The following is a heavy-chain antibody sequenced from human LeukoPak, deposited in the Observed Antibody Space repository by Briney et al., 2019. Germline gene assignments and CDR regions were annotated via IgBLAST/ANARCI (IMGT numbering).Heavy chain of an antibody. CDR1: GFTFSSYS. CDR2: ISPTSSTT. V-gene: IGHV3-48*02. CDR3: ARDQQWPIVHYFDH. D-gene: IGHD6-19*01. J-gene: IGHJ4*02. Sequence: PGGSLRLSCVASGFTFSSYSMSWVRQAPGKGLEWVSYISPTSSTTYYADSVKGRFTISRDNAKNSLSLQMNSLRDEDTAVYYCARDQQWPIVHYFDHWGQGTLVTVSS.